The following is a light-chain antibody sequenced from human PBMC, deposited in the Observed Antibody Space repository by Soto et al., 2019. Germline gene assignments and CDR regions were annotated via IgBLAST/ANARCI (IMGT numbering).Light chain of an antibody. Sequence: QSALTQPASLSGSPGQSITISCTGTSSDIGAYDYVSWFQQHPGKAPKLMVSEVNNRPSGVSNRFSGSKSGNTASLTISGLQAEDEADYYCSSYTGSTNYVFGTWTKVTVL. J-gene: IGLJ1*01. V-gene: IGLV2-14*01. CDR3: SSYTGSTNYV. CDR2: EVN. CDR1: SSDIGAYDY.